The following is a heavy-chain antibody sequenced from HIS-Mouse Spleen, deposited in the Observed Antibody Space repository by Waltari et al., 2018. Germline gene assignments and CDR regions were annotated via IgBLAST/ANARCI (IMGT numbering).Heavy chain of an antibody. J-gene: IGHJ2*01. CDR1: GGSISSSSYY. D-gene: IGHD6-13*01. CDR3: AREIPYSSSWYDWYFDL. Sequence: QLQLQESGPGLVKPSETLSLTCTVSGGSISSSSYYWGWIRQPPGKGLEWIGSIYYSGSTYSKPSLQSRVTISVDTSKNQFSLKLSSVTAADTAVYYCAREIPYSSSWYDWYFDLWGRGTLVTVSS. V-gene: IGHV4-39*07. CDR2: IYYSGST.